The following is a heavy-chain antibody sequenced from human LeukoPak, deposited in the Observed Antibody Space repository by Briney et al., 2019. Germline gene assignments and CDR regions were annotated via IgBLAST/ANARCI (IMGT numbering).Heavy chain of an antibody. Sequence: GGSLRLSCASPGFNFSRYRMSSVREAPGTGLEWVANIKQDGSEIYSVDSGKGRFTISSDNANNPLYLQMNSLRAEDTAVYCCARGRIRGTYGYWGQGTLVTVSS. J-gene: IGHJ4*02. CDR3: ARGRIRGTYGY. CDR1: GFNFSRYR. D-gene: IGHD3-10*01. CDR2: IKQDGSEI. V-gene: IGHV3-7*01.